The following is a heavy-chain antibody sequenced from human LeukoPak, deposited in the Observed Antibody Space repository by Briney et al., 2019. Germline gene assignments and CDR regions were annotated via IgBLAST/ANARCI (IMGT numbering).Heavy chain of an antibody. V-gene: IGHV2-5*02. Sequence: SGPTLVNPTQTLTLTCTFSGFSLSTSGVGVGWIRQPPGKALEWLALIYWDDDKRYSPSLKSRLTITKDTSKNQVVLTMTNMDPVDTATYYCARTYYHILTGYYTTFDYWGQGTLFTVSS. CDR2: IYWDDDK. J-gene: IGHJ4*02. CDR3: ARTYYHILTGYYTTFDY. CDR1: GFSLSTSGVG. D-gene: IGHD3-9*01.